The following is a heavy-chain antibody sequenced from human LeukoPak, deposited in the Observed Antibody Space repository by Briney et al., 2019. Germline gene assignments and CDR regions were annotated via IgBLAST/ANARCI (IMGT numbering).Heavy chain of an antibody. Sequence: SRGSLRLSCAASGFTFSSNWMLWVRQAPGKGLVWVSHINSDGSSTGYADSVKGRFTISRDNAKNTLYLQMNSLRAEDTAVYYCARAVSTMVRGEIDXWXXXXLVTVSS. CDR3: ARAVSTMVRGEIDX. CDR2: INSDGSST. D-gene: IGHD3-10*01. J-gene: IGHJ4*02. CDR1: GFTFSSNW. V-gene: IGHV3-74*01.